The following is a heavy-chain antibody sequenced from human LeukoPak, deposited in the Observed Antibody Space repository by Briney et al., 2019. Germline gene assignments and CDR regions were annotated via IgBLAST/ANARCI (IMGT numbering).Heavy chain of an antibody. CDR1: CFTLCNAW. CDR2: IKSKNDGGTT. Sequence: GGSLRLSCAASCFTLCNAWESWLREAPGKGLEGVGRIKSKNDGGTTDYAAPVKGRFTISRDDSSYTLYLQMNSPRTRETLVYCCTANYYDSSGYYYKEYWGQGTLVTVSS. V-gene: IGHV3-15*01. D-gene: IGHD3-22*01. J-gene: IGHJ4*02. CDR3: TANYYDSSGYYYKEY.